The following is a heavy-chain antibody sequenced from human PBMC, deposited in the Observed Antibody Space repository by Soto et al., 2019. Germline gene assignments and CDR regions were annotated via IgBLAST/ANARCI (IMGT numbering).Heavy chain of an antibody. D-gene: IGHD2-21*02. CDR3: VRAVDCGGDCYSLLYYYYGMDV. CDR2: IIPIFGTA. CDR1: GGTFSSYA. J-gene: IGHJ6*02. Sequence: QVQLVQSGAEVKKPGSSVKVSCKASGGTFSSYAISWVRQAPGQGLEWMGGIIPIFGTANYAQKFQGRVTITADESTSTAYMELSSLRSEDTAVYYCVRAVDCGGDCYSLLYYYYGMDVWGQGTTVTVSS. V-gene: IGHV1-69*01.